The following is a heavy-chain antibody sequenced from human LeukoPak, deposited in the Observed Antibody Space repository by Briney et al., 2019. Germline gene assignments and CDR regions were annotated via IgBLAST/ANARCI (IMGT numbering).Heavy chain of an antibody. J-gene: IGHJ4*02. Sequence: GSLRLPCAASGFTFSSYEMNWVRQAPGKGLEWIGEINHSGSTNYNPSLKSRVTISVDTSKNQFSLKVSSVTAADTAVYYCASLGYWGQGTLVTVSS. CDR2: INHSGST. CDR3: ASLGY. D-gene: IGHD3-16*01. V-gene: IGHV4-34*01. CDR1: GFTFSSYE.